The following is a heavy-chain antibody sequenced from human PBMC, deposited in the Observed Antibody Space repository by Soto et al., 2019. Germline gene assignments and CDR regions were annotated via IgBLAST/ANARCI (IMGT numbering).Heavy chain of an antibody. D-gene: IGHD3-16*01. CDR3: VKDRSGWGSFDI. Sequence: EVQVLESGGGLVQPGGSLRLSCSASGFTFNDINWVRQAPGKGLEWISRITGGGHTDYVDSVKGRFTISRDNSKNTGYLQMNSLRVVDTAVYYCVKDRSGWGSFDILGPRDSRHRLF. CDR1: GFTFND. CDR2: ITGGGHT. J-gene: IGHJ3*02. V-gene: IGHV3-23*01.